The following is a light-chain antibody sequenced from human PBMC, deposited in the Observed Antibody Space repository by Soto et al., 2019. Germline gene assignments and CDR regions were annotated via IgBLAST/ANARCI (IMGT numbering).Light chain of an antibody. CDR3: QQYGNSPWT. V-gene: IGKV3-20*01. CDR1: QRVGSSY. Sequence: IVLTQSPATLSLSPGIRATLSCRASQRVGSSYLAWYQHKPDQAPRLLIYGASGRATGTPDRFSGSGSGTDFSLTISRLEPEDFAVYYCQQYGNSPWTFGQGTKVE. CDR2: GAS. J-gene: IGKJ1*01.